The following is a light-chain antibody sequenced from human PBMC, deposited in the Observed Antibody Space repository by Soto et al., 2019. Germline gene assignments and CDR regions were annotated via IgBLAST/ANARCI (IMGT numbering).Light chain of an antibody. CDR2: DNS. V-gene: IGLV1-51*01. CDR1: SSNIGDNY. CDR3: GTWDSSLSAVV. J-gene: IGLJ2*01. Sequence: QSVLTQPPSVSAAPRQKVTISCSGSSSNIGDNYVSWYQQVPGTAPKLLIYDNSKRPSGIPDRFSGSNSGTSATLGITGLQTGDEADYYCGTWDSSLSAVVFGGGTKLTVL.